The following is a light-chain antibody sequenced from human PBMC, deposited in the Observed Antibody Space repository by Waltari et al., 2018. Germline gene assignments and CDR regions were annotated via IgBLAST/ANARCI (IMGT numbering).Light chain of an antibody. CDR3: YSTDSSGNHRGV. V-gene: IGLV3-10*01. CDR1: ALPKKY. CDR2: EDS. J-gene: IGLJ2*01. Sequence: SYELTQPPSVSVSPGQTARITCSGDALPKKYAYWYQQKSGQAPVLVINEDSKRPSGIPGRFSGSSSGTMATLTISGAQVEDEADYYCYSTDSSGNHRGVFGGGTKLTVL.